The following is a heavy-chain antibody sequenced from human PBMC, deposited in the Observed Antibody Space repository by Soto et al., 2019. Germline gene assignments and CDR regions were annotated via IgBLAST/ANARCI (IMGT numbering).Heavy chain of an antibody. D-gene: IGHD2-15*01. CDR2: IYPDDSDT. CDR1: GYTFTNYW. V-gene: IGHV5-51*03. Sequence: EVQLVQSGAEVKKPGESLKISCKGSGYTFTNYWIGWVRQMPGKGLEWMGIIYPDDSDTIYSPSFQGHVTISDDKSISTDYLQWSSLQASETAMYYCARGRGSGGNCHVDYWGQGTLVTVSS. CDR3: ARGRGSGGNCHVDY. J-gene: IGHJ4*02.